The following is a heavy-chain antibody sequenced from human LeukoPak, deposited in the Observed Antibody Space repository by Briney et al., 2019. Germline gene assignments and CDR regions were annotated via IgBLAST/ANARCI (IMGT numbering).Heavy chain of an antibody. J-gene: IGHJ4*02. CDR3: ARDEVAAAGPDY. CDR2: MNPNSGNT. D-gene: IGHD6-13*01. Sequence: GASVKVSCKASGYTFTSYDINWVRQATGQGLEWMGWMNPNSGNTGYAQKFQGRVTMTRDTSISTAYMELSRLRSDDTAVYYCARDEVAAAGPDYWGQGTLVTVSS. CDR1: GYTFTSYD. V-gene: IGHV1-8*01.